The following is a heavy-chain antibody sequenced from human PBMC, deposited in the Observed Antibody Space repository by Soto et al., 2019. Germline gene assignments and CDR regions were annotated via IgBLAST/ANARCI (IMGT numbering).Heavy chain of an antibody. CDR1: GFTFSSYS. CDR3: ARDRSGYDLSWDLDFQH. V-gene: IGHV3-21*01. J-gene: IGHJ1*01. D-gene: IGHD5-12*01. CDR2: ISSSSSYI. Sequence: GGSLRLSCAASGFTFSSYSMNWVRQAPGKGLEWVSSISSSSSYIYYADSVKGRFTISRDNAKNSLYLQMNSLRAEDTAVYYCARDRSGYDLSWDLDFQHWGQGTLVTVSS.